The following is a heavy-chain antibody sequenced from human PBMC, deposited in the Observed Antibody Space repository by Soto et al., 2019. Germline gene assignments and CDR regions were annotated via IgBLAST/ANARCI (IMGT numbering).Heavy chain of an antibody. CDR3: ARDPGGGTVVTPYFDY. CDR1: GFTFSSYA. D-gene: IGHD2-15*01. Sequence: QVQLVESGGGVVQPGRSLRLSCAASGFTFSSYAMHWVRQAPGKGLEWVAVISYDGSNKYYADSVKGRFTISRDNSKNTLYLQMNSLRAEDTAVYYCARDPGGGTVVTPYFDYWGQGTLVTVSS. J-gene: IGHJ4*02. V-gene: IGHV3-30-3*01. CDR2: ISYDGSNK.